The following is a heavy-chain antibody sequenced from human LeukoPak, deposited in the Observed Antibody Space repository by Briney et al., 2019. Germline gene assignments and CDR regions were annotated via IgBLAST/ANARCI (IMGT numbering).Heavy chain of an antibody. CDR3: GRDSGGYSSGWYDY. V-gene: IGHV1-69*04. CDR1: GDTCSSYA. Sequence: SVKVSCKASGDTCSSYAISWVRHAPGPGLGWMGRIIPILGITNYAQKFQGRVTITAEKSTSTAYMELSSLRSEDTAVYYCGRDSGGYSSGWYDYWGQGTLVTVSS. J-gene: IGHJ4*02. D-gene: IGHD6-19*01. CDR2: IIPILGIT.